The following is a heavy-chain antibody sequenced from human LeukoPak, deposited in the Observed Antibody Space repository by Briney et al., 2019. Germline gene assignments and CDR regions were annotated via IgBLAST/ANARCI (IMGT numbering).Heavy chain of an antibody. J-gene: IGHJ5*02. CDR3: ACAAGYSYDNWFDP. CDR2: IYYSGNA. Sequence: PSETLSLTCSVSGGSISSTSCYWGWIRQPPGKGLEWIGSIYYSGNAYYNPSLKSRVTISVDTSKNQFSLKLSSVTAADTAVYYCACAAGYSYDNWFDPWGQGTLVTVSS. D-gene: IGHD5-18*01. CDR1: GGSISSTSCY. V-gene: IGHV4-39*01.